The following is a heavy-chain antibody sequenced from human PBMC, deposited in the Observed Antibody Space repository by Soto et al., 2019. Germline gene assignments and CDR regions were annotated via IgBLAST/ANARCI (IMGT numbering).Heavy chain of an antibody. CDR3: ARDLNYGSSGGASG. V-gene: IGHV3-30-3*01. Sequence: QVQLVESGGGVVQPGRSLRLSCAASGFTFSSYAMHWVRQAPGKGLEWVAVISYDGSNKYYADSVKGRFTISRDNSKNTLYLQMNSLRAEDTAVYYCARDLNYGSSGGASGWGQGTLVTVSS. J-gene: IGHJ4*02. CDR1: GFTFSSYA. CDR2: ISYDGSNK. D-gene: IGHD3-22*01.